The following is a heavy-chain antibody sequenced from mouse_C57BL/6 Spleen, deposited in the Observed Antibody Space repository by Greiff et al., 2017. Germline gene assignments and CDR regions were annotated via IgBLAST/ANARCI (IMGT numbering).Heavy chain of an antibody. V-gene: IGHV6-3*01. Sequence: EVQRVESGGGLVQPGGSMKLSCVASGFTFSNYWMNWVRQSPEKGLEWVAQIRLKSDNYATHYAESVKGRFTISRDDSKSSVYLQMNNLRAEDTGIYYCPLGTSWFAYWGQGTLVTVSA. CDR3: PLGTSWFAY. J-gene: IGHJ3*01. D-gene: IGHD3-1*01. CDR1: GFTFSNYW. CDR2: IRLKSDNYAT.